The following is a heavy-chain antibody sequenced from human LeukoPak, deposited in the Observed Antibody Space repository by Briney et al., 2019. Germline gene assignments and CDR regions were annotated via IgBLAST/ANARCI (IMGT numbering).Heavy chain of an antibody. CDR2: IYTSGST. D-gene: IGHD6-13*01. J-gene: IGHJ4*02. V-gene: IGHV4-61*02. Sequence: SETLSLTCTVSGGSISSGSYYWSWIRQPAGKGLEWIGRIYTSGSTNYNPSLKSRVTISVDTSKNQFSLKLSPVTAADTAVYYCAIRSWYSSSWYPWYYFDYWGQGTLVTVSS. CDR3: AIRSWYSSSWYPWYYFDY. CDR1: GGSISSGSYY.